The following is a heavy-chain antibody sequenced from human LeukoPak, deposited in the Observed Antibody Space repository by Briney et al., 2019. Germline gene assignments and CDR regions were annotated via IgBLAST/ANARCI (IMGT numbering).Heavy chain of an antibody. CDR2: ISAYNGNT. V-gene: IGHV1-18*01. J-gene: IGHJ4*02. CDR3: ARASYCSDGSCYSDY. CDR1: GYTFTSYG. D-gene: IGHD2-15*01. Sequence: GASVKVSCKPSGYTFTSYGIIWVRQAPGQGLEWMGWISAYNGNTNYAQKDQGRVTMTTDTSTSTAYMELRSLKSDDTAVYYCARASYCSDGSCYSDYWGQGTLVTVSS.